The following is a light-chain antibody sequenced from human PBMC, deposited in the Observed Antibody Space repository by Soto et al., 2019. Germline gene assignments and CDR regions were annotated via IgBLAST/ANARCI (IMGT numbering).Light chain of an antibody. CDR1: ISNIGRGYD. CDR3: PSFVRSRNISWV. J-gene: IGLJ3*02. CDR2: GDS. V-gene: IGLV1-40*01. Sequence: QSVMTQPPSVSGAPGQRVTISCTGSISNIGRGYDVHWYQQLPGSAPRLLLSGDSNRPSGVPDRFSGSRSGTSASLAITGRQGEDEAHYYGPSFVRSRNISWVFGGGTQLTV.